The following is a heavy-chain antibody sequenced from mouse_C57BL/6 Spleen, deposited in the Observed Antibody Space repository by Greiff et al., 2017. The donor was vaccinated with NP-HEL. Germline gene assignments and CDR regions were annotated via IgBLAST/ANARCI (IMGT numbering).Heavy chain of an antibody. V-gene: IGHV1-26*01. D-gene: IGHD1-1*01. CDR1: GYTFTDYY. J-gene: IGHJ4*01. Sequence: EVQLQQSGPELVKPGASVKISCKASGYTFTDYYMNWVKQSHGKSLEWIGDINPNNGGTSYNQKFKGKATLTVDKSSSTAYMELRSLTSEDSAVYYCASADYYGSSNAMDYWGQGTSVTVSS. CDR3: ASADYYGSSNAMDY. CDR2: INPNNGGT.